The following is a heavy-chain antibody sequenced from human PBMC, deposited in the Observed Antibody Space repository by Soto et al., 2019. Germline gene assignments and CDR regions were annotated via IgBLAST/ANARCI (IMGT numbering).Heavy chain of an antibody. J-gene: IGHJ5*02. CDR3: ARDPPISPPGARAVGFDT. CDR1: GYPFDAYG. D-gene: IGHD2-2*02. CDR2: ISSFNGKT. V-gene: IGHV1-18*04. Sequence: ASVKVSCKASGYPFDAYGITWVRQAPGQGLEWMGWISSFNGKTNYAQNLQGRVTLTTETSTNTAYMELRSLKTGDTAVYYCARDPPISPPGARAVGFDTWGQGTLVTVSS.